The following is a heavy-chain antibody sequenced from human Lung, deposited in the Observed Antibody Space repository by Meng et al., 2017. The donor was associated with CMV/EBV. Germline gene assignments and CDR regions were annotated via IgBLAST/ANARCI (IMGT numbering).Heavy chain of an antibody. CDR3: AREGVYFDY. J-gene: IGHJ4*02. CDR2: ISFDGSSK. D-gene: IGHD3-16*01. Sequence: GESLKISCSASGFTFSTYAMHWARQAPGKGLEWVAFISFDGSSKYFADAVKGRFTISRDSSKNTLYLQMNTLRTEDTAIYFCAREGVYFDYWGQGTLVTVSS. CDR1: GFTFSTYA. V-gene: IGHV3-30-3*01.